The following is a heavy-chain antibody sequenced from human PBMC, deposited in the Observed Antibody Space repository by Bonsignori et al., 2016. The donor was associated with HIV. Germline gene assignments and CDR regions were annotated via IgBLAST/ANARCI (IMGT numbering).Heavy chain of an antibody. V-gene: IGHV4-38-2*02. Sequence: QVHLQESGPGLVKPSETLSLTCTVSGYSISSGQYWGWFRQPPGKGLEWIGSISRGGTTHYNPSLKSRITMSLDTSKNHVSLKLSSVTAADTAVIYCAGSLSYAAFDIWGQGTVVTISS. D-gene: IGHD4-17*01. CDR1: GYSISSGQY. J-gene: IGHJ3*02. CDR3: AGSLSYAAFDI. CDR2: ISRGGTT.